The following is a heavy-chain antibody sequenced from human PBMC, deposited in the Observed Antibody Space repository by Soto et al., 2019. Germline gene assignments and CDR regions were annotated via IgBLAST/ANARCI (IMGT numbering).Heavy chain of an antibody. V-gene: IGHV4-31*03. CDR1: GGSISNGGYY. D-gene: IGHD2-2*02. J-gene: IGHJ6*03. CDR3: ARVDCSSTSCYNYYYYYMDV. CDR2: IYYSGST. Sequence: SETLSLTCTVSGGSISNGGYYWSWIRQHPGKGLEWIGYIYYSGSTYYNPSLKSRVTISVDTSKNQFSLKLSSVTAADTAVYYCARVDCSSTSCYNYYYYYMDVWGKGTTVTVSS.